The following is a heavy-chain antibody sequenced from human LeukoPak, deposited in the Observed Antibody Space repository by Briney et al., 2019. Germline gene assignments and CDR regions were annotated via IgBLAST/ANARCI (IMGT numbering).Heavy chain of an antibody. D-gene: IGHD2-2*03. CDR3: ARNGYCSSTSCSKKLYFDY. Sequence: ASVKVSGKASGYTFTSYGISWVRQAPGQGLEWMGWISAYNGNTNYAQKLQGRVTMTTDTSTSTAYMELRSLRSDDTAVYYCARNGYCSSTSCSKKLYFDYWGQGTLVTVSS. V-gene: IGHV1-18*01. J-gene: IGHJ4*02. CDR2: ISAYNGNT. CDR1: GYTFTSYG.